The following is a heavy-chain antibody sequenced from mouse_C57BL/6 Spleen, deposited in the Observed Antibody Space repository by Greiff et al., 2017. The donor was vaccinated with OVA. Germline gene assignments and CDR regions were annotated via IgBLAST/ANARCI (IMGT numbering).Heavy chain of an antibody. J-gene: IGHJ3*01. D-gene: IGHD4-1*01. Sequence: EVKLQQSGAELVKPGASVKLSCTASGSNIKDYYMHWVKQRTEQGLEWIGRIDPEDGETKYDPKFQGKATLTADTSSNTAYLQLSSLTSEDTAVYYGARSCNWDGFAYWGQGTLVTVSA. CDR1: GSNIKDYY. V-gene: IGHV14-2*01. CDR2: IDPEDGET. CDR3: ARSCNWDGFAY.